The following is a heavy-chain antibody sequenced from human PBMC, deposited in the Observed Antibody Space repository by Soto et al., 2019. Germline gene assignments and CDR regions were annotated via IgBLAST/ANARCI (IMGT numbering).Heavy chain of an antibody. D-gene: IGHD6-13*01. Sequence: SETLSLTCAVYGGSFSGYYWSWIRQPPGKGLEWIGEINHSGSTNYNPSLKSRVTISVDTSKNQFSLKLSSVTAADTAVYYCAGKYSSSWYGACDIWGQGTMVTVSS. CDR3: AGKYSSSWYGACDI. V-gene: IGHV4-34*01. CDR1: GGSFSGYY. CDR2: INHSGST. J-gene: IGHJ3*02.